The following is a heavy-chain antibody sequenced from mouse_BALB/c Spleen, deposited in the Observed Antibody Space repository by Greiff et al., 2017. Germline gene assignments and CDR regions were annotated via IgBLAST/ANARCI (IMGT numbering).Heavy chain of an antibody. CDR3: ARRNYGNYRGDYAMDY. V-gene: IGHV5-6-2*01. CDR2: INSNGGST. D-gene: IGHD2-1*01. Sequence: EVKLMESGGGLVKLGGSLKLSCAASGFTFSSYYMSWVRQTPEKRLELVAAINSNGGSTYYPDTVKGRFTISRDNAKNTLYLQMSSLKSEDTALYYCARRNYGNYRGDYAMDYWGQGTSVTVSS. J-gene: IGHJ4*01. CDR1: GFTFSSYY.